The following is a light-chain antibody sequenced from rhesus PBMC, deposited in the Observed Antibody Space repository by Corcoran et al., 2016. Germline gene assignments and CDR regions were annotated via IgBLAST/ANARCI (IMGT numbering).Light chain of an antibody. CDR3: IQYYRDPLT. J-gene: IGKJ4*01. CDR1: QGSSTY. V-gene: IGKV1-43*02. Sequence: DIQMTQSPSSLSASVGDRVTITCRASQGSSTYLNWYQQKPGKAPKRLIYATSSLESGVPSRFSGSGSGTDVTLTINSLQPEDFATYYCIQYYRDPLTFGGGTKVEIK. CDR2: ATS.